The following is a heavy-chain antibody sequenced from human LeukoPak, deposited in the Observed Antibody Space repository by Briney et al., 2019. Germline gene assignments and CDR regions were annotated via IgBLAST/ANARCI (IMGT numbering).Heavy chain of an antibody. CDR3: ARDLVYNTYYYDSSGLGNY. CDR1: GFTFSSYW. CDR2: IKQDGSEK. J-gene: IGHJ4*02. Sequence: GGSLRLSCAASGFTFSSYWMSWVRQAPGKGLEWVANIKQDGSEKYYVDSVKGRFTISRDNARNSLYLQMNSLRAEDTAVYYCARDLVYNTYYYDSSGLGNYWGQGTLVTVSS. D-gene: IGHD3-22*01. V-gene: IGHV3-7*01.